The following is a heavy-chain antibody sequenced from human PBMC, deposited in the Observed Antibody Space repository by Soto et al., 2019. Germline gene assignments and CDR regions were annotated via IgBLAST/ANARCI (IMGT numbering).Heavy chain of an antibody. J-gene: IGHJ5*02. D-gene: IGHD3-22*01. CDR2: ISGSGGAA. Sequence: GGSLRLSCAASGFTFSSYAMSWVRQAPGKGLEWVSAISGSGGAAYYADSVKGRFTISRDNSKNTLYLQMNSLRAEDTAVYYCAKGESSVSARDFDPWGQGTLVTVSS. CDR1: GFTFSSYA. V-gene: IGHV3-23*01. CDR3: AKGESSVSARDFDP.